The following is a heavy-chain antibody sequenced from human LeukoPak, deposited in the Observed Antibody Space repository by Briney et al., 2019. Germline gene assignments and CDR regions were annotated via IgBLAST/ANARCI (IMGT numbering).Heavy chain of an antibody. J-gene: IGHJ6*02. CDR1: GYTFTSYD. CDR2: MNPNSGNT. CDR3: ARGDSSGWYYRYYYYYGMDV. D-gene: IGHD6-19*01. Sequence: ASVTVSCKASGYTFTSYDINWVRQATGQGLEWMGWMNPNSGNTGYAQKFQGRVTMTRNTSISTAYMELSRLRSEDTAVYYCARGDSSGWYYRYYYYYGMDVWGQGTTVTVSS. V-gene: IGHV1-8*01.